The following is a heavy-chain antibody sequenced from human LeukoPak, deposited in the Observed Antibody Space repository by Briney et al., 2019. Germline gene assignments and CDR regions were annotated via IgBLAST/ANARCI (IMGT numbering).Heavy chain of an antibody. V-gene: IGHV1-8*02. CDR1: GGTFSSYA. Sequence: GASVKVSCKASGGTFSSYAISWVRQAPGQGLEWMGWMNPNSGNTGYAQKFQGRVTMTRNTSISTAYMELSSLRSEDTAVYYCARARRIAAKKLGPWFDPWGQGTLVTVSS. J-gene: IGHJ5*02. CDR3: ARARRIAAKKLGPWFDP. CDR2: MNPNSGNT. D-gene: IGHD6-25*01.